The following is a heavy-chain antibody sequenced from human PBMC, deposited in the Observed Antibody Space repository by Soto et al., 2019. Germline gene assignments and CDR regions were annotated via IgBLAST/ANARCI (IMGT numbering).Heavy chain of an antibody. CDR1: GGSISSGVYY. CDR2: IYYSGST. D-gene: IGHD6-13*01. V-gene: IGHV4-31*03. J-gene: IGHJ5*02. CDR3: ARSPTAAAGTGNWFDP. Sequence: SETLSLTCTVSGGSISSGVYYWTWIRQHPGKGLEWIGYIYYSGSTYYNPSLKSRVTISVDTSKNQFSLKLSSVTAADTAVYYCARSPTAAAGTGNWFDPWGQGTLVTVSS.